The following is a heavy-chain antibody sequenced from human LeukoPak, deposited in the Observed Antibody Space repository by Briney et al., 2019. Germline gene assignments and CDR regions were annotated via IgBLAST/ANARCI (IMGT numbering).Heavy chain of an antibody. CDR2: ISSSSSTI. CDR3: ARSTFGRFDP. CDR1: GFTFSSYE. D-gene: IGHD3-16*01. V-gene: IGHV3-48*01. J-gene: IGHJ5*02. Sequence: GGSLRLSCAASGFTFSSYEMNWVRQAPGKGLEWVSYISSSSSTIYYADSVKGRFTISRDNAKNSLYLQMNSLRAEDTAVYYCARSTFGRFDPWGQGTLVTVSS.